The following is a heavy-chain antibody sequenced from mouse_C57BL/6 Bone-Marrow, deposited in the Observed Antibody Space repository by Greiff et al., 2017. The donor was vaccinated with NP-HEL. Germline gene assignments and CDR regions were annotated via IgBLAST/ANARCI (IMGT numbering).Heavy chain of an antibody. D-gene: IGHD1-1*01. V-gene: IGHV1-19*01. CDR1: GYTFTDYY. J-gene: IGHJ1*03. CDR3: ARAFYYYGSSHWYFDV. CDR2: INPYNGGT. Sequence: EVQLQQSGPVLVKPGASVKMSCKASGYTFTDYYMNWVKQSHGKSLEWIGVINPYNGGTSYNQKFKGKATLTVDKSSSTAYMELNSLTSEDSAVYYCARAFYYYGSSHWYFDVWGTGTTVTVSS.